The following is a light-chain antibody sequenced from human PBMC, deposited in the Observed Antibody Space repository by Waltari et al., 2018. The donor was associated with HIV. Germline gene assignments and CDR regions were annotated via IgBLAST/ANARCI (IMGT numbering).Light chain of an antibody. CDR2: EVS. Sequence: QSALTQPPSVSGCPGQSAPISCTGPSSDVDSYNPVPWYQQPPGTAPHLMSYEVSKRPSGVPDRFSGSKSGNTASLTISGLQAEDEADYYCSSYTSSSTGVFGGGTKLTVL. CDR3: SSYTSSSTGV. J-gene: IGLJ2*01. V-gene: IGLV2-18*02. CDR1: SSDVDSYNP.